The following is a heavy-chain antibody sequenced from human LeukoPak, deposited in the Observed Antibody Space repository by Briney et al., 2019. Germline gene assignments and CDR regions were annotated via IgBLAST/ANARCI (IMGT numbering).Heavy chain of an antibody. CDR3: ARDRAGFRSGYLDY. CDR2: ISGNGGST. J-gene: IGHJ4*02. D-gene: IGHD3-3*01. CDR1: GFNFSTYA. V-gene: IGHV3-64*01. Sequence: QPGGSLRLSCAASGFNFSTYALHWVRQAPGKGLEYVSAISGNGGSTYYAISVKGRFAISRDNSKNTVYLQMGSLRAEDMAVYYCARDRAGFRSGYLDYWGQGTLVTVSS.